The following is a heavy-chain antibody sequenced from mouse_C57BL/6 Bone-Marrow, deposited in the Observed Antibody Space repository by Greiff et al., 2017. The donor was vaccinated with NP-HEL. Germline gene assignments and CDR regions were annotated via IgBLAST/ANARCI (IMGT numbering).Heavy chain of an antibody. CDR2: ISNGGGST. D-gene: IGHD1-1*01. CDR3: ARQNYGSSPWFAY. J-gene: IGHJ3*01. Sequence: EVQVVESGGGLVQPGGSLKLSCAASGFTFSDYYMYWVRQTPEKRLEWVAYISNGGGSTYYPDTVKGRFTISRDNAKNTLYLQMSRLKSEDTAMYYCARQNYGSSPWFAYWGQGTLVTVSA. V-gene: IGHV5-12*01. CDR1: GFTFSDYY.